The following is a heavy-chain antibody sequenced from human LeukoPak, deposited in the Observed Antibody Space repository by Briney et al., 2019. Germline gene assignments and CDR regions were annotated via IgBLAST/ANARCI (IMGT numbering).Heavy chain of an antibody. CDR2: ISGSGGST. V-gene: IGHV3-23*01. D-gene: IGHD1-26*01. CDR3: ARFSGSYYYYYAMDV. CDR1: GFTLNNYA. Sequence: GGSLRLSCAASGFTLNNYAMSWVRQAPGKGLEWVSAISGSGGSTYYADSVKGRFSISRDNSKNTLYLQMNSLRAEDTAVYYCARFSGSYYYYYAMDVWGQGTTVTVSS. J-gene: IGHJ6*02.